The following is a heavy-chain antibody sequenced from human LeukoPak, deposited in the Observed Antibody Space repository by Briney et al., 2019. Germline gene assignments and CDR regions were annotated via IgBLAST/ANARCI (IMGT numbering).Heavy chain of an antibody. Sequence: SETLSLTCTVSGGSISSHYWSWIRQPPGKGLEWIGYISHIGSTNYNPSLKSRVTISIDTSKNQFSLKLTSVTAADTAVYYCARDLVTVTKGFDIWGQGTMVSVSS. V-gene: IGHV4-59*11. J-gene: IGHJ3*02. CDR1: GGSISSHY. CDR2: ISHIGST. CDR3: ARDLVTVTKGFDI. D-gene: IGHD4-17*01.